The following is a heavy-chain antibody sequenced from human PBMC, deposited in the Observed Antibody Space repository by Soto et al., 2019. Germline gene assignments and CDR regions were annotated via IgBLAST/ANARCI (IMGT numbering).Heavy chain of an antibody. Sequence: IRLSCAASGFTFSRESMNWVRQAPGKGLEWVSSISSLSDYIYYADSVKGRFTISRDNARNSLHLQMNSLRGEDTAVYYCASTATRDRTGYYGSFYNWGQGTIVT. CDR3: ASTATRDRTGYYGSFYN. CDR1: GFTFSRES. CDR2: ISSLSDYI. V-gene: IGHV3-21*01. D-gene: IGHD3-22*01. J-gene: IGHJ4*02.